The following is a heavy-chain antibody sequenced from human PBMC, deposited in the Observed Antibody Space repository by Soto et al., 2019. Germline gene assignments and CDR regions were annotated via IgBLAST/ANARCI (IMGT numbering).Heavy chain of an antibody. D-gene: IGHD5-18*01. J-gene: IGHJ4*02. Sequence: EVQLVESGGGLVQPGGSLRLSCAASGFTFSSYSMNWVRQAPGKGLEWVSYISSSSSTIYYADSVKGRSTISRYNAKNSLYLQMNSLRAEDTAVYYCARDSGYSYGPLDYWGQGTLVTVSS. CDR1: GFTFSSYS. V-gene: IGHV3-48*01. CDR2: ISSSSSTI. CDR3: ARDSGYSYGPLDY.